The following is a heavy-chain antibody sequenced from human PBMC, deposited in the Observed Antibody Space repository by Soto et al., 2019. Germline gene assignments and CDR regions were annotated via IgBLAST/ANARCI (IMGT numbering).Heavy chain of an antibody. J-gene: IGHJ6*02. CDR3: ARELRFGEDYYGMDV. CDR1: GGSISSGGSY. D-gene: IGHD3-10*01. CDR2: IYYSGST. Sequence: QVQLQESGPGLVKPSQTLSLTCTVSGGSISSGGSYWSWIRQHPGKGLEWIGYIYYSGSTYYNPSLKSRVTISVDTSKNQFSLKLSSVTAADTAVYYCARELRFGEDYYGMDVWGQGTTVTVSS. V-gene: IGHV4-31*03.